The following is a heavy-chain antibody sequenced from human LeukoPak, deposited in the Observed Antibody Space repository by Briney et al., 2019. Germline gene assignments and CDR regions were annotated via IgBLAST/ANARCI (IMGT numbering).Heavy chain of an antibody. J-gene: IGHJ3*02. V-gene: IGHV3-48*01. D-gene: IGHD2-2*02. CDR3: ARTYQLLYDDAFDI. CDR2: ISSSSSTI. CDR1: GLTFSRYS. Sequence: GGSLRLSCAASGLTFSRYSMNWVRQAPGKGLEWVSYISSSSSTIYYADSVKGRFTISRDNAKNSLYLQMNSPRAEDTAMYYCARTYQLLYDDAFDIWGQGTMVTVSS.